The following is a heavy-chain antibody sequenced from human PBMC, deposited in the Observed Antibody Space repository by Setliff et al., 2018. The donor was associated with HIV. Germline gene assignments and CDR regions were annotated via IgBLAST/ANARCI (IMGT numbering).Heavy chain of an antibody. CDR2: IFYSGIT. V-gene: IGHV4-39*01. J-gene: IGHJ3*02. D-gene: IGHD3-3*01. Sequence: PSETLSLTCTVSGGSFTSRSYYWGWTRQPPGKGLEWIGSIFYSGITYYNPSLKSRVTISVDTSKNQFSLNLTSVTAADTAVYYCARSKTFYDFWGGYYTHGAFKIWGLGTMVTVSS. CDR1: GGSFTSRSYY. CDR3: ARSKTFYDFWGGYYTHGAFKI.